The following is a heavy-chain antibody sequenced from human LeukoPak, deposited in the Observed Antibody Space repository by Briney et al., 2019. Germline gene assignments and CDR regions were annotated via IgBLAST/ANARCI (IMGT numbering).Heavy chain of an antibody. CDR1: GGSISSGGYH. V-gene: IGHV4-31*03. CDR2: IYYSGST. J-gene: IGHJ3*02. Sequence: PSETLSLTCTVSGGSISSGGYHWSWIRQHPGEGLEWIGYIYYSGSTYYNPSLKSRVTISVDTSKNQFSLKLSSVTAADTAVYYCARGGNAFDIWGQGTMVTVSS. D-gene: IGHD1-26*01. CDR3: ARGGNAFDI.